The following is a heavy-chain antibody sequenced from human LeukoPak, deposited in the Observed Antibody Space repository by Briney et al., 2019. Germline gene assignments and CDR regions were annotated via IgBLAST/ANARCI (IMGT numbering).Heavy chain of an antibody. Sequence: GASVKVSCKASGYTFTSYYMHWVRQAPGQGLEWMGIINPSGGSTSYAQKFQGRVTITTDESTSTAYMELSSLRSEDTAVYYCAREVRGSYSGSYYPDYWGQGTLVTVSS. CDR3: AREVRGSYSGSYYPDY. D-gene: IGHD1-26*01. CDR2: INPSGGST. J-gene: IGHJ4*02. CDR1: GYTFTSYY. V-gene: IGHV1-46*01.